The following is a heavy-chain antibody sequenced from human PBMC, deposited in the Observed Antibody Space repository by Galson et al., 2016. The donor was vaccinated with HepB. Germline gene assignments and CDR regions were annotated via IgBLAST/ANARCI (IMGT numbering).Heavy chain of an antibody. V-gene: IGHV4-4*02. CDR3: TRGTLGTTASMAFDY. CDR2: IYQTATA. Sequence: SETLSLTCAVSGDSISNTSNNYWWSWVRQSPAKGLEWIGEIYQTATAHYNPSFTSRATISVDKPKNQIPLRMGSVTAADTAVYYGTRGTLGTTASMAFDYWGQGTLVSVSS. J-gene: IGHJ4*02. CDR1: GDSISNTSNNYW. D-gene: IGHD1-26*01.